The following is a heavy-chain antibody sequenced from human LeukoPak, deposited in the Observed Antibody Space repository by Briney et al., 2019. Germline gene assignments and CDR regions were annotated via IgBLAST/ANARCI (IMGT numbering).Heavy chain of an antibody. CDR1: GGTFSSYA. Sequence: GASVKVSCKASGGTFSSYAISWVRQATGQGLEWMGRIIPILGIANYAQKFQGRVTITADKSTSTAYMELSSLRSEDTAVYYCARDILTGSYGMDVWGQGTTVTVSS. CDR2: IIPILGIA. J-gene: IGHJ6*02. CDR3: ARDILTGSYGMDV. D-gene: IGHD3-9*01. V-gene: IGHV1-69*04.